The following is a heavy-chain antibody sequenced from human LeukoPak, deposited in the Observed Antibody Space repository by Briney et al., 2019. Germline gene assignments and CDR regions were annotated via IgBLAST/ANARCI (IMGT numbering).Heavy chain of an antibody. V-gene: IGHV3-33*06. D-gene: IGHD5-12*01. CDR3: AKDETRGYSGYDLDY. Sequence: GGSLRLSCAASGFAFSSYGMHWVRQAPGKGLEWVAVIWYDGSNKYYADSVRGRFTISRDNSKNTLYLQMNSLRAEDTAIYYCAKDETRGYSGYDLDYWGQGTLVTVSP. CDR1: GFAFSSYG. CDR2: IWYDGSNK. J-gene: IGHJ4*02.